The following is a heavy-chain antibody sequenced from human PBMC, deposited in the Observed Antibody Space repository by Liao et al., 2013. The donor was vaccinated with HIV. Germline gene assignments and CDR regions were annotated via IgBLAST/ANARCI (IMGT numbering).Heavy chain of an antibody. D-gene: IGHD1-26*01. V-gene: IGHV4-61*02. CDR3: ARQRGSYDY. Sequence: QVQLQESGPGLVKPSQTLSLTCTVSGGSISSGNYYWNWIRQPAGKGLEWIGRIYTSGSTNYNPSLKSRVTISVDTSKNQFSLKLSSVTATDTAVYYCARQRGSYDYWGQGTLVTVSS. CDR2: IYTSGST. CDR1: GGSISSGNYY. J-gene: IGHJ4*02.